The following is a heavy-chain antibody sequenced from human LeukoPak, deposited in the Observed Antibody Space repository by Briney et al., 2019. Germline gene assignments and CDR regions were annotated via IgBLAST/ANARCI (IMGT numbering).Heavy chain of an antibody. V-gene: IGHV4-61*02. CDR3: ARFGRGDYVGY. J-gene: IGHJ4*02. Sequence: SENLSLTCTVSGGSISSGSYYWSWIRQPAGKGLEWIGRIYTSGSTNYNPSLKSRVTISVDTSKNQFSLKLSSVTAADTAVYYCARFGRGDYVGYWGQGTLVTVSS. CDR2: IYTSGST. CDR1: GGSISSGSYY. D-gene: IGHD4-17*01.